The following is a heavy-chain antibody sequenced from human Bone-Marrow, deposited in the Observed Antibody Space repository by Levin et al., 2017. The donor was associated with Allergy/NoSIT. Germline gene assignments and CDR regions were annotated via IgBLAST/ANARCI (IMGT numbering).Heavy chain of an antibody. D-gene: IGHD3-16*01. V-gene: IGHV3-30*03. CDR1: GFTFNSYV. CDR3: ARDRVGVSGSYLYYYMDV. J-gene: IGHJ6*03. Sequence: PGGSLRLSCAASGFTFNSYVLHWVRQAPGKGLEWVAVISYNGNDKDYAESVKGRFTISRDNSKNTLYLQVSSLRAEDSAVYYCARDRVGVSGSYLYYYMDVWGKGTTVIVSS. CDR2: ISYNGNDK.